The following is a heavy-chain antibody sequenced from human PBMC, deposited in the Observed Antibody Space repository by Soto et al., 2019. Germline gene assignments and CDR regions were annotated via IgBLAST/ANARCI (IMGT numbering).Heavy chain of an antibody. CDR3: ARDGYNYVRSLDY. Sequence: SETLSLTCTVSGGSISSYYWSWIRQPPGKGLEWIGYIYYSGSTNYNPSLKSRVTISVDTSKNQFSLKLSSVTAADTAVYYCARDGYNYVRSLDYWGQGTLVTRLL. J-gene: IGHJ4*02. V-gene: IGHV4-59*01. D-gene: IGHD5-18*01. CDR1: GGSISSYY. CDR2: IYYSGST.